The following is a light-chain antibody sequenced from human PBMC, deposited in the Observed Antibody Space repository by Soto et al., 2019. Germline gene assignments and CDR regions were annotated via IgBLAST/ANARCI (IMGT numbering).Light chain of an antibody. CDR3: AAWDDSLNGVV. V-gene: IGLV1-44*01. Sequence: QSVLTQPPSASGTPGQRVSISCSGSNSNIGSNTVNWYQQLPGTAPKLLIYSNNQRPSGVSDRFSGSKSGTSASLAIGGLQTEDEGDYYCAAWDDSLNGVVFGGGTKLTVL. J-gene: IGLJ2*01. CDR1: NSNIGSNT. CDR2: SNN.